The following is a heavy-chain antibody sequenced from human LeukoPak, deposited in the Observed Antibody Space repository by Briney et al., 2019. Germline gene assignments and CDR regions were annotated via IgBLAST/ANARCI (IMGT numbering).Heavy chain of an antibody. D-gene: IGHD4-17*01. J-gene: IGHJ6*03. CDR3: AREQLRNYYYYYMDV. V-gene: IGHV1-18*01. CDR1: GYTFTSYG. CDR2: ISAYNGNT. Sequence: ASVKVSCKASGYTFTSYGNSWVRQAPGQGLEWMGRISAYNGNTNYAQKFLGRVTMTTDTSTSTAYMELRSLRSDDTAVYSCAREQLRNYYYYYMDVWGKGTTVTVSS.